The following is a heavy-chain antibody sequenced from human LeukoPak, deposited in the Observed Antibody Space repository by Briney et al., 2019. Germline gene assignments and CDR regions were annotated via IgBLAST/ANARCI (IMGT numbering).Heavy chain of an antibody. Sequence: GGSLRLSCAASGFIFSSYSMNWVRQAPGKGLEWVSSISSSTNYIYYADSVKGRFTISRDNAKNSLYLQMNSLRAEDTAVYYCAKDLGGGFEYFDYWGQGTLVTVSS. J-gene: IGHJ4*02. CDR1: GFIFSSYS. CDR2: ISSSTNYI. CDR3: AKDLGGGFEYFDY. V-gene: IGHV3-21*01. D-gene: IGHD3-16*01.